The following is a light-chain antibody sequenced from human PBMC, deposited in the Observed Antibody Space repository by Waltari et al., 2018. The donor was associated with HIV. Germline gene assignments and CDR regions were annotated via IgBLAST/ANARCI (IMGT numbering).Light chain of an antibody. V-gene: IGLV1-47*01. CDR2: RNY. Sequence: QSVLSQPPSASGTPGQRVTFSSSGCSSNIGSNHVNWYQHFPGPAPKLLIYRNYQRPSGVPDRFSGSKSGTSASLAISGLRSEDEADYYCAVWDVSLNGRVFGGGTKLTVL. CDR3: AVWDVSLNGRV. J-gene: IGLJ3*02. CDR1: SSNIGSNH.